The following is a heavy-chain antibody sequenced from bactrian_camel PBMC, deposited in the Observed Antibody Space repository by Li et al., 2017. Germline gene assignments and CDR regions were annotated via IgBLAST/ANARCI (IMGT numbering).Heavy chain of an antibody. CDR3: AAVSSQRLCRWTELDY. CDR1: GSAYSSYC. CDR2: IYTKGGNT. J-gene: IGHJ4*01. V-gene: IGHV3S1*01. D-gene: IGHD4*01. Sequence: HVQLVESGGGSVQAGGSRRLSCVASGSAYSSYCMGWFRQVPGKEREGLGFIYTKGGNTYYNDSMDGRFTISQDNANMYLQIHRLKPEDTAIYYCAAVSSQRLCRWTELDYWGQGTQVTVS.